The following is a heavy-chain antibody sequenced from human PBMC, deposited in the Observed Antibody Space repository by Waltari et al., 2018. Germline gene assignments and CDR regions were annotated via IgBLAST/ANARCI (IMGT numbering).Heavy chain of an antibody. Sequence: QVQLVQSGAEVKKPGSSVKVSCKASGGTFSSYAISWVRQAPGQGLEWMGGIIPIFGTANYEQKFQGRVTITADESTSTAYMELSSLRSEDTAVYYCAREGGGCSGGSCYSTDDAFDIWGQGTMVTVSS. CDR2: IIPIFGTA. D-gene: IGHD2-15*01. CDR3: AREGGGCSGGSCYSTDDAFDI. V-gene: IGHV1-69*12. CDR1: GGTFSSYA. J-gene: IGHJ3*02.